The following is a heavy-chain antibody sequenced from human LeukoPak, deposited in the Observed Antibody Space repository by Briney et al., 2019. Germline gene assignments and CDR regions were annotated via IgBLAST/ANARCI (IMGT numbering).Heavy chain of an antibody. J-gene: IGHJ4*02. V-gene: IGHV1-69*05. D-gene: IGHD1-14*01. CDR2: IIPIFGTA. CDR1: GGTFSSYA. CDR3: ARDLRWTTRNLDY. Sequence: SVKVSCKASGGTFSSYAISWVRQAPGQGLEWMGGIIPIFGTANYAQKLQGRVTMTTDTSTSTAYMELRSLRSDDTAVYYCARDLRWTTRNLDYWGQGTLVTVSS.